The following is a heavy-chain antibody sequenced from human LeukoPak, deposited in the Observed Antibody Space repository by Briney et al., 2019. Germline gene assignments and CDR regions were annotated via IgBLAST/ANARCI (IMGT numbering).Heavy chain of an antibody. Sequence: SETLSLTCTVSGGSISSGGYYWSWIRQHPGKGLEWIGYTYYSGSTYYNPSLKSRVTISVDTSKNQFSLKLSSVTAADTAVYYCARVDGYYYDSSGYDLWGQGTLVTVSS. D-gene: IGHD3-22*01. CDR1: GGSISSGGYY. V-gene: IGHV4-31*03. CDR2: TYYSGST. J-gene: IGHJ4*02. CDR3: ARVDGYYYDSSGYDL.